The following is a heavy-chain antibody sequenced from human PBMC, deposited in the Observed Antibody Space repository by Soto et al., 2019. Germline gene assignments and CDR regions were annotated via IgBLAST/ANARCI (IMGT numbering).Heavy chain of an antibody. CDR2: IFSNDEK. Sequence: GSGPTLVNPTETLTLTCTVSGFSLSNARMGVSWIRQPPGKALEWLAHIFSNDEKSYSTSLKSRLTISKDTSKSQVVLTMTNMDPVDTATYYCARIRTGGVNIYYYYGMDVWGQGTTVTVSS. CDR1: GFSLSNARMG. D-gene: IGHD2-8*02. CDR3: ARIRTGGVNIYYYYGMDV. J-gene: IGHJ6*02. V-gene: IGHV2-26*01.